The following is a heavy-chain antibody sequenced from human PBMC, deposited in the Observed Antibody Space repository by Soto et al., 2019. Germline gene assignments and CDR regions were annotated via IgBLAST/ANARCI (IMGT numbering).Heavy chain of an antibody. CDR3: ARSQGGSTSLDIYYYYYYGMDV. CDR1: GGTFSSYA. Sequence: QVQLVQSGAEVKKPGSSVKVSCKAPGGTFSSYAISWVQQAPGQGLEWMGGIIPIFGTANYAQKFQGRVTITADESTSTGYMELSSLRSEDTAVYYCARSQGGSTSLDIYYYYYYGMDVWGKGTTVTVSS. V-gene: IGHV1-69*01. J-gene: IGHJ6*04. D-gene: IGHD2-2*01. CDR2: IIPIFGTA.